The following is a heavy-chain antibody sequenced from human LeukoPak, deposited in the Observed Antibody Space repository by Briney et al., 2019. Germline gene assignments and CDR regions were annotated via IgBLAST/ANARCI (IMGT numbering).Heavy chain of an antibody. CDR3: ARFPGSAEYRHYYYMDV. J-gene: IGHJ6*03. V-gene: IGHV4-61*01. CDR1: GGSISSGSYF. D-gene: IGHD2-15*01. Sequence: SQTLSLTCAVSGGSISSGSYFWNWIRQPPGKGLESIGYIYYSGSSNYNPSLKSRVTISLDTSKNQFSLRLSSVTAADTAVYYCARFPGSAEYRHYYYMDVWGKGTTVTVSS. CDR2: IYYSGSS.